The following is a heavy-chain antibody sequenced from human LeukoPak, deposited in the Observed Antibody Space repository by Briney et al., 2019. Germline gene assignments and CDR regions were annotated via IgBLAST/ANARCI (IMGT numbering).Heavy chain of an antibody. CDR3: ARDTPHYGAFDI. CDR1: GFTFSSYA. J-gene: IGHJ3*02. Sequence: GGSLRLSCAASGFTFSSYAMSWVRQAPGKGLEWVSYISSSGSTIYYADSVKGRFTISRDNAKNSLYLQMNSLRAEDTAVYYCARDTPHYGAFDIWGQGTMVTVSS. V-gene: IGHV3-48*04. CDR2: ISSSGSTI. D-gene: IGHD3-10*01.